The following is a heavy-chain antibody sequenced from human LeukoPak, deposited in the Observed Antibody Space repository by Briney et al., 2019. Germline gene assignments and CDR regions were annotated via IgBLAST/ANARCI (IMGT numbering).Heavy chain of an antibody. CDR3: ARIYYSSEARYLDL. J-gene: IGHJ2*01. Sequence: ASVKVSCKASGYTFTNYGINWVRQAPGQGLEWMGWINTNTGNPTYAQGFTGRFVFSLDTSVSTAYLHITSLKAEDTAVYYCARIYYSSEARYLDLWGRGTLVTVSS. D-gene: IGHD6-19*01. V-gene: IGHV7-4-1*02. CDR2: INTNTGNP. CDR1: GYTFTNYG.